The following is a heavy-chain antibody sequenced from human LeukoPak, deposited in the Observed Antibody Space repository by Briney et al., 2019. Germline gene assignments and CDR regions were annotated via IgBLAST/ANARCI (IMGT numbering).Heavy chain of an antibody. V-gene: IGHV3-21*01. CDR2: ISSSSSYI. CDR3: TSAYSSGWYSFDY. J-gene: IGHJ4*02. CDR1: GFTFSSYS. Sequence: PGGSLRLSCAASGFTFSSYSMNWVRQAPGKGLEWVSSISSSSSYIYYADSVKGRFTISRDNAKNSLYLQMNSLRAEDTAVYYCTSAYSSGWYSFDYWGQGTLVTVSS. D-gene: IGHD6-19*01.